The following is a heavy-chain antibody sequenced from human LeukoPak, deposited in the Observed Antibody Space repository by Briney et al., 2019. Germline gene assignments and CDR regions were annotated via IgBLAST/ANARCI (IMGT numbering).Heavy chain of an antibody. Sequence: ASVKVSCKASGYTFTGYYMHWVRQAPGQGLEWMGWINPNSGGTNYAQKFQGRVTMTRDTSISTAYMELSRLRSDDTAVYYCARKYLYGSGKPHFDHWGQGTLVTVSS. CDR3: ARKYLYGSGKPHFDH. V-gene: IGHV1-2*02. D-gene: IGHD3-10*01. CDR2: INPNSGGT. CDR1: GYTFTGYY. J-gene: IGHJ4*02.